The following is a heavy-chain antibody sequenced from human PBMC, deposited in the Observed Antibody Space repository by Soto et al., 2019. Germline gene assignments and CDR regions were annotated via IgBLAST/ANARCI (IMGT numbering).Heavy chain of an antibody. Sequence: ASVKVSCKASGGTFSSYAISWVRQAPGQGLEWMGGIIPIFGTANYAQKFQGRVTITADKSTSTAYMELSSLRSEDTAVYYCAILPHSSWYEGSRNWFDPWGQGTLVTVSS. CDR3: AILPHSSWYEGSRNWFDP. V-gene: IGHV1-69*06. CDR2: IIPIFGTA. CDR1: GGTFSSYA. J-gene: IGHJ5*02. D-gene: IGHD6-13*01.